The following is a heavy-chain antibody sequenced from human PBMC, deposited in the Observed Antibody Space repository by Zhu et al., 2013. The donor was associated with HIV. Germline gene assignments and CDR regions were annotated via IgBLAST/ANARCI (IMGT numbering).Heavy chain of an antibody. D-gene: IGHD3-10*01. CDR1: GYTLTELS. J-gene: IGHJ4*02. CDR3: ARDMSSGD. CDR2: FDPEDGET. V-gene: IGHV1-24*01. Sequence: QVQLVQSGAEVKKPGASVKVSCKVSGYTLTELSMHWVRQAPGKGLEWMGGFDPEDGETIYAQKFQGRVTMTRDTSTSTVYMELSSLRSEDTAVYYCARDMSSGDWGQGTLVTVSS.